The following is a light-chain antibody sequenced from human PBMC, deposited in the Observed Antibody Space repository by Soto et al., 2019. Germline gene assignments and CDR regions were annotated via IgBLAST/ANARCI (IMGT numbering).Light chain of an antibody. CDR1: SSDVGDYNF. CDR2: DVS. J-gene: IGLJ1*01. Sequence: QSALTQPASVSGSPGQSITISCTGTSSDVGDYNFVSWYQQHPGKAPKLMIYDVSNRPSGVSNRFSGSKSGNTASLTISGLQAEDEADYCCSSYTSSSTLVFGTGTKVTV. V-gene: IGLV2-14*01. CDR3: SSYTSSSTLV.